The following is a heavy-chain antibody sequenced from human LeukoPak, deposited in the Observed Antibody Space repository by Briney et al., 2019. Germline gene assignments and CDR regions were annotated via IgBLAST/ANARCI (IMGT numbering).Heavy chain of an antibody. CDR3: AKDSSGYHDY. J-gene: IGHJ4*02. V-gene: IGHV3-30*18. D-gene: IGHD3-22*01. Sequence: GGSLRLSCAASGFTFSSYGMHCVRQAPGKGLEWVAVISYDGSNKYYADSVKGRFTISRDNSKNTLYLQMNSLRAEDTAVYYCAKDSSGYHDYWGQGTLVTVSS. CDR1: GFTFSSYG. CDR2: ISYDGSNK.